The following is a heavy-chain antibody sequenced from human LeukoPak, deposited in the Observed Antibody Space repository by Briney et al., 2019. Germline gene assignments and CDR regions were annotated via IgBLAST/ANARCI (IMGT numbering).Heavy chain of an antibody. V-gene: IGHV4-61*02. J-gene: IGHJ4*02. CDR3: ARLTVTRDFDY. Sequence: PSETLSLTCTVSGVSISSGYYYWSWIRQPAGKGLEWIGRIYTSGTTNYNPSLKSRVTISVDTSKNLFSLKLTSVTAADTAVYYCARLTVTRDFDYWGQGTLVTVSS. CDR1: GVSISSGYYY. D-gene: IGHD4-11*01. CDR2: IYTSGTT.